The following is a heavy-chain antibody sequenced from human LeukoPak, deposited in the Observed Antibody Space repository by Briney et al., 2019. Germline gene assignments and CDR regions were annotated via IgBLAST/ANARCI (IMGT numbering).Heavy chain of an antibody. CDR3: ARNLFPFLGGAFDI. V-gene: IGHV5-51*01. CDR2: IFPGDSNS. J-gene: IGHJ3*02. CDR1: GYSFISYW. D-gene: IGHD1-26*01. Sequence: PGESLKISCKASGYSFISYWIGWVRQLPGKGLEWMGIIFPGDSNSRYNPSFQGQVTISADKSINTAYLQWSSLEASDTAMYFCARNLFPFLGGAFDIWGQGTMVTVSS.